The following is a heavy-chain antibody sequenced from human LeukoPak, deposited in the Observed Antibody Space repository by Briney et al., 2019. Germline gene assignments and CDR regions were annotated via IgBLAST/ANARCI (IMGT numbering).Heavy chain of an antibody. CDR1: GFTFSSCG. CDR3: AKEQSSGWYRVADY. V-gene: IGHV3-30*18. CDR2: LSYDRTER. J-gene: IGHJ4*02. D-gene: IGHD6-19*01. Sequence: GGSLRLSCAASGFTFSSCGMHWVRQAPGKGLEWAAVLSYDRTERHYADSVKGRFTISGDNSKSTLYLQMSSLRVEDTAVYYCAKEQSSGWYRVADYWGQGTLVTVPS.